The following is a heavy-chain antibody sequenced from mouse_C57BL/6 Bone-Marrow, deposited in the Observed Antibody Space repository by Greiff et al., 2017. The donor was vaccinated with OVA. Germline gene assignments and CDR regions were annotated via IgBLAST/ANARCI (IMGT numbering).Heavy chain of an antibody. D-gene: IGHD2-12*01. CDR1: GYTFTDYN. CDR2: INPNNGGT. V-gene: IGHV1-22*01. CDR3: ASAYYSHYYAMDD. Sequence: EVQLQQSGPELVKPGASVKMSCKASGYTFTDYNMHWVKQSHGKSLEWIGYINPNNGGTSYNQKFKGKATLTVNKSSSTAYMELRSLTSEDSAVYYCASAYYSHYYAMDDWGQGTSVTVSS. J-gene: IGHJ4*01.